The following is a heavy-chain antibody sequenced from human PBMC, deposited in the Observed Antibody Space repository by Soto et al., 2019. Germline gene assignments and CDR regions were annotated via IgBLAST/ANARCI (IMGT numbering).Heavy chain of an antibody. CDR2: ITSGSSYI. CDR3: AKEYDFWSGSHYYFDY. J-gene: IGHJ4*02. V-gene: IGHV3-21*04. Sequence: GGSLRLSCTASGFTFSDYGMNWVRQAPGKGLEWVSCITSGSSYIYYADSVKGRFTISRDNAKNTLYLQMNSLRAEDTAVYYCAKEYDFWSGSHYYFDYWGQGTLVTVSS. D-gene: IGHD3-3*01. CDR1: GFTFSDYG.